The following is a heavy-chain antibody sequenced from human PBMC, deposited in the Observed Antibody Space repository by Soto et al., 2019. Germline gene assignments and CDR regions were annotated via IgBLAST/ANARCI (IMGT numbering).Heavy chain of an antibody. CDR2: ISYDGSSK. V-gene: IGHV3-30*18. CDR1: GFTFSSYG. CDR3: AKEQYSTTYYYYYGMDV. J-gene: IGHJ6*02. D-gene: IGHD6-6*01. Sequence: SLRLSCAASGFTFSSYGMHWVRQAPGKGLEWVAVISYDGSSKYYADSVKGRFTISRDNSKNTLYLQMNSLRAEDTAVYYCAKEQYSTTYYYYYGMDVWGQGTTVT.